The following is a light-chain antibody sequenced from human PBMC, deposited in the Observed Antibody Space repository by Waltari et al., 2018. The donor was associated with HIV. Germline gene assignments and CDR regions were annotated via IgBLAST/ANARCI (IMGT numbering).Light chain of an antibody. J-gene: IGLJ2*01. CDR2: DSD. V-gene: IGLV1-51*01. CDR1: SSNIGSNS. Sequence: QSVLTQPPSVSAAPGQKVTLSCSGSSSNIGSNSISWYQQLPGTAPKLLIYDSDKRPSGIPDRFSGSKSGTSATLGITGLQTGDEADYYCGTWDNSLSAGVIGGGTKLTVL. CDR3: GTWDNSLSAGV.